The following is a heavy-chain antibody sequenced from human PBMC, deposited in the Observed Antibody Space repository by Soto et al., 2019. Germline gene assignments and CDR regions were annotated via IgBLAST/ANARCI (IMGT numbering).Heavy chain of an antibody. CDR2: INAGNGNT. D-gene: IGHD2-21*02. CDR3: ARSIVVLTAADY. Sequence: ASVKVSCKASGYTFTSYAMHWVRQAPGQRLEWMGWINAGNGNTKYSQKFQGRVTITRDTSASTAYMELSSLRSEDTAVYYCARSIVVLTAADYWGQGTLVTVHS. V-gene: IGHV1-3*01. J-gene: IGHJ4*02. CDR1: GYTFTSYA.